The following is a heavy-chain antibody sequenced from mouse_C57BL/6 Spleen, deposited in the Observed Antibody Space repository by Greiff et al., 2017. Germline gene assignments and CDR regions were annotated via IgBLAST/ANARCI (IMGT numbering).Heavy chain of an antibody. Sequence: QVQLKESGAELARPGASVKLSCKASGYTFTSYGISWVKQSTGQGLEWIGEIYPRSGNTYYNEKFKGKATLTADKSSSTAYMELRSLTSEDSAVYFCARRDYGNSYAMDYWGQGTSVTVSS. J-gene: IGHJ4*01. CDR3: ARRDYGNSYAMDY. CDR1: GYTFTSYG. V-gene: IGHV1-81*01. CDR2: IYPRSGNT. D-gene: IGHD2-1*01.